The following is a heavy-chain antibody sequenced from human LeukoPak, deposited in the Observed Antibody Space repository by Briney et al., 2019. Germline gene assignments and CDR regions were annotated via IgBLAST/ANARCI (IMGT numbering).Heavy chain of an antibody. CDR3: ARDPDGYRQGHHFDY. J-gene: IGHJ4*02. CDR2: IYSGGST. V-gene: IGHV3-66*01. CDR1: GFTFSSAW. D-gene: IGHD5-18*01. Sequence: GGSLRLSCAASGFTFSSAWMTWVRQAPGKGLEWVSVIYSGGSTYYADSVKGRFTISRDNSKNTLYLQMNSLKAEDTAVYYCARDPDGYRQGHHFDYWGQGTLVTVSS.